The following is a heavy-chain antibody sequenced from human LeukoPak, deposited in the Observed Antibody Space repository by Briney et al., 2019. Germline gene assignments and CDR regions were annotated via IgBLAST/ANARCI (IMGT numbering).Heavy chain of an antibody. V-gene: IGHV3-53*01. J-gene: IGHJ5*02. CDR3: VGYHSESPAP. D-gene: IGHD3-10*01. CDR2: IYTGNST. CDR1: GFTINTNY. Sequence: GGALRLSCAASGFTINTNYKSWVRHTPEKGLEWVSGIYTGNSTIYADSVRGRFTFSRDNSKNTFYLQMNSLRAEDTAVYYCVGYHSESPAPWGQGTLVTVSS.